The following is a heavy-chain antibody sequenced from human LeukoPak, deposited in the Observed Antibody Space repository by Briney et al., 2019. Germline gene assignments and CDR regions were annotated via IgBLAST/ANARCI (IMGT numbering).Heavy chain of an antibody. CDR3: ARDLGTFYPFDY. CDR1: GFTFSSYS. D-gene: IGHD7-27*01. Sequence: PGGSLRLSCAASGFTFSSYSMNWVRQAPGKGLEWVSSISSSSSYIYYADSVKGRFTISRDNAKNSLYLQMNSLRAEDTAVYYCARDLGTFYPFDYWGQGTLVTVSS. J-gene: IGHJ4*02. CDR2: ISSSSSYI. V-gene: IGHV3-21*01.